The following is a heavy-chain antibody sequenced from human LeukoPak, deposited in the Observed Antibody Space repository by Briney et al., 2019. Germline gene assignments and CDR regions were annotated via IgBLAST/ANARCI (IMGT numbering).Heavy chain of an antibody. D-gene: IGHD3-10*01. CDR1: GYTFTSYG. CDR2: ISAYNGNT. V-gene: IGHV1-18*01. CDR3: ARVLLWFGESPAYFDY. Sequence: ASVKVSCKASGYTFTSYGISWVRQAPGQGLGWVGWISAYNGNTNYAQKLQGRVTMTTDTSTSTAYMELRSLRSDDTAVYYCARVLLWFGESPAYFDYWGQGTLVTVSS. J-gene: IGHJ4*02.